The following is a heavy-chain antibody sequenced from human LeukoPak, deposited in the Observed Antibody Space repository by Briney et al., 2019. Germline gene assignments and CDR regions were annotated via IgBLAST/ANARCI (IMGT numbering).Heavy chain of an antibody. Sequence: GGSLRLSCAASGFTFSNYAMRWVRQAPGKGLEWVSGISGSGDTTYDADSVKGRFTISRDNSKNTLYLQMNSLRAEDTAVYYCTRVHDYGGNSVYGFWGQGTMVTVSS. CDR3: TRVHDYGGNSVYGF. J-gene: IGHJ3*01. V-gene: IGHV3-23*01. D-gene: IGHD4-23*01. CDR2: ISGSGDTT. CDR1: GFTFSNYA.